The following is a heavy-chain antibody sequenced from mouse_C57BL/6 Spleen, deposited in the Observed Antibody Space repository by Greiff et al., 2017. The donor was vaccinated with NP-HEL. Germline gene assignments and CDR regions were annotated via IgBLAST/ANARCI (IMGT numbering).Heavy chain of an antibody. V-gene: IGHV1-64*01. CDR2: IHPNSGST. CDR3: ARWPDYYGSSYHY. J-gene: IGHJ2*01. D-gene: IGHD1-1*01. Sequence: VQLQQPGAELVKPGASVKLSCKASGYTFTSYWMHWVKQRPGQGLEWIGMIHPNSGSTNYNEKFKSKATLTVDKSSSTAYMQLSSLTSEDSAVYYCARWPDYYGSSYHYWGQGTTLTVSS. CDR1: GYTFTSYW.